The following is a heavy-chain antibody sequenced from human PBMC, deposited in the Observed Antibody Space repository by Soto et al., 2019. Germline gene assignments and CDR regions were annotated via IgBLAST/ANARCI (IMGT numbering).Heavy chain of an antibody. CDR1: GFIFSSYA. D-gene: IGHD3-10*01. CDR3: ARHLREYWEPPPYGMDV. V-gene: IGHV3-23*01. CDR2: ISVYFGST. Sequence: WGSLRLSCAASGFIFSSYALSWVRQAPGKGLEWVSAISVYFGSTYYNPSLKSRVTISIDTSKNQFSLNLSSVTAADTAVYYCARHLREYWEPPPYGMDVWGQGTTVTVSS. J-gene: IGHJ6*02.